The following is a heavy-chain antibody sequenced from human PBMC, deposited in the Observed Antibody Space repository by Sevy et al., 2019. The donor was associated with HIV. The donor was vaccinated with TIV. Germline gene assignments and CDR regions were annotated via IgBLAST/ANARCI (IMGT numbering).Heavy chain of an antibody. CDR3: ARARRSIAGAGKDKDY. D-gene: IGHD6-19*01. V-gene: IGHV1-18*04. J-gene: IGHJ4*02. Sequence: ASVKVSCKASGYTFTSYGISWVRQAPGQGLEWMGWISAYNGNTNYAQKLQGRVTMTTDTSTGTAYMELRSLRSDDTAVYYCARARRSIAGAGKDKDYWGQGTLVTVSS. CDR2: ISAYNGNT. CDR1: GYTFTSYG.